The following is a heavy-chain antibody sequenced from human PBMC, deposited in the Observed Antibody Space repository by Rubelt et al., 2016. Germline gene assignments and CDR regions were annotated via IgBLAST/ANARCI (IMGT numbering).Heavy chain of an antibody. V-gene: IGHV4-34*01. D-gene: IGHD3-22*01. CDR3: ARYYYDTSGYYHQD. J-gene: IGHJ4*02. CDR1: GGSFSGYS. CDR2: INHSGGT. Sequence: QVQLQQWGAGFLKPSETLSLTCAVYGGSFSGYSWTWIRQPPGKGLEWIGEINHSGGTNYNPSLKSRVTILVDTSKNQFSLTLSSVTAADTAMYYWARYYYDTSGYYHQDWGQGTLVTVSS.